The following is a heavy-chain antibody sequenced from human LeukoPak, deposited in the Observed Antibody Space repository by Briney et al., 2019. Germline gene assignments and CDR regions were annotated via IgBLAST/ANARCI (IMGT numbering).Heavy chain of an antibody. V-gene: IGHV1-69*13. CDR1: GGTFSSYA. J-gene: IGHJ4*02. D-gene: IGHD5-18*01. Sequence: SVKVSCKASGGTFSSYAISWVRQAPGQGLEWMGGIIPIFGTANYAQKFQGRVTITADESTSTAYMELSSLRSEDTAVHYCARDLSGYTRFDYWGQGTLVTVSS. CDR3: ARDLSGYTRFDY. CDR2: IIPIFGTA.